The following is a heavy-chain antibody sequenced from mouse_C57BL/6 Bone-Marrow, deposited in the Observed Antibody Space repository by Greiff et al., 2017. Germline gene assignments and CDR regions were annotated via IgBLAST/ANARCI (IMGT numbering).Heavy chain of an antibody. J-gene: IGHJ3*01. Sequence: QVQLKESGAELARPGASVKLSCKASGYTFTSYGISWVKQRTGQGLEWIGEIYPRSGNTYYNEKFKGKVTLTADKYSSTAYMELRSLTSEDAAVYFCAREGGAWFAYWGQGTLVTVSA. V-gene: IGHV1-81*01. CDR2: IYPRSGNT. CDR1: GYTFTSYG. CDR3: AREGGAWFAY.